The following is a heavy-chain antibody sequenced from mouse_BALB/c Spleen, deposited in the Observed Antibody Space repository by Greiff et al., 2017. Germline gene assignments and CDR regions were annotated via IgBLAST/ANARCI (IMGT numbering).Heavy chain of an antibody. V-gene: IGHV1S127*01. D-gene: IGHD2-10*01. CDR3: TRYDCPYDGNYPFAY. CDR2: IDPSDSYT. Sequence: QVQLQQPGAELVKPGASVKMSCKASGYTFTSYWMHWVQQRPGQGLEWIGVIDPSDSYTSYNQKFKGKATLTVDTSSSTAYMQLSSLTSEDSAVYYCTRYDCPYDGNYPFAYWGQGTLVTVSA. CDR1: GYTFTSYW. J-gene: IGHJ3*01.